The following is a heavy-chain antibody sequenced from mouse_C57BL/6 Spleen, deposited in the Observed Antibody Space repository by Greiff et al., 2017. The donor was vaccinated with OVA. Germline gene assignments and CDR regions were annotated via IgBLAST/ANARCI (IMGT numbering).Heavy chain of an antibody. CDR2: INPENGDT. Sequence: VQLKQSGAELVRPGASVKLSCTASGFNIKDDYMHWVKQRPEQGLEWIGWINPENGDTEYASKFQGKATITADTSSNTAYLQLSSLTSEDTAVYYCTTGGRDDWGKGTTLTVSS. CDR3: TTGGRDD. V-gene: IGHV14-4*01. CDR1: GFNIKDDY. D-gene: IGHD1-1*02. J-gene: IGHJ2*01.